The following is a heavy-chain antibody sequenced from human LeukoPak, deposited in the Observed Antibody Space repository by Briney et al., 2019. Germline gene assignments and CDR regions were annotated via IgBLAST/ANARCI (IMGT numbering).Heavy chain of an antibody. CDR2: IHYSGST. CDR3: ARGFAYGDTGSFDY. J-gene: IGHJ4*02. CDR1: GGSISSYY. D-gene: IGHD4-17*01. Sequence: SETLSLTCTVSGGSISSYYWSWVRQPPGKGLEWIGYIHYSGSTTYNPSLKSRDTISVDTSKNQFSLKLSSVTAADTAVYYCARGFAYGDTGSFDYWGQGTLVTVSS. V-gene: IGHV4-59*01.